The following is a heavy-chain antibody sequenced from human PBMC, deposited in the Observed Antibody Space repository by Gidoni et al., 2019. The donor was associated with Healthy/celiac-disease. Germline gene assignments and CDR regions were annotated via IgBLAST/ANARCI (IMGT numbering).Heavy chain of an antibody. CDR2: SYHRGST. D-gene: IGHD1-26*01. V-gene: IGHV4-38-2*01. Sequence: QVQLQESSPGLVKPSETLSLTCAVSGYSISSGYYWGWIRHPPGKGLEWLGSSYHRGSTYYKPSLKSRVTRSVDTSKNQFSLKLSSVTAADTAVYDCARARSGWESFDYWGQGTLVTVSS. CDR1: GYSISSGYY. CDR3: ARARSGWESFDY. J-gene: IGHJ4*02.